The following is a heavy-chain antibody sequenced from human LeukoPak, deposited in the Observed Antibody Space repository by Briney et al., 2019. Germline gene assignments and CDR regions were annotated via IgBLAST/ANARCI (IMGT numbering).Heavy chain of an antibody. CDR1: GFTFSNYA. J-gene: IGHJ4*02. Sequence: GGSLRLSCAASGFTFSNYAMSWVRQAPGKGLEWVSGIRGSGGTTYFADSVKGRFTISRDNSRNTLYVQMNSLRAEDTAIYYCARPPWGYCSGGSCLNWGQGTLVTVSS. V-gene: IGHV3-23*01. CDR2: IRGSGGTT. CDR3: ARPPWGYCSGGSCLN. D-gene: IGHD2-15*01.